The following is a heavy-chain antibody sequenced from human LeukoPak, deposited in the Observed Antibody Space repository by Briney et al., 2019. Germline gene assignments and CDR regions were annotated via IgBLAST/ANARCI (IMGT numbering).Heavy chain of an antibody. J-gene: IGHJ4*02. CDR2: IFYSGNT. V-gene: IGHV4-59*11. CDR1: GDSISGHY. Sequence: SETLSLTCTVSGDSISGHYWSWIRQPPGKGLEWIGYIFYSGNTNYNSSLKSRVTISVDTSKNQFSLNLRSVTAADTAVYYCARRLVSSGSRYDYWGRGTLVTVSS. CDR3: ARRLVSSGSRYDY. D-gene: IGHD2-15*01.